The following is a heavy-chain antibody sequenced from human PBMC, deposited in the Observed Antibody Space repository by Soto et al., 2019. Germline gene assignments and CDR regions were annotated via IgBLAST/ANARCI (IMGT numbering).Heavy chain of an antibody. CDR1: GFTFSSYW. CDR2: IKQDGSEK. CDR3: ARGDYYDSSGFGY. V-gene: IGHV3-7*01. D-gene: IGHD3-22*01. Sequence: PGGSLRLSCAASGFTFSSYWMSWVRQVPGKGLEWVANIKQDGSEKYYVDSVKGRFTISRDNAKNSLYLQMNSLRAEDTAVYYCARGDYYDSSGFGYWGQGTLVTVSS. J-gene: IGHJ4*02.